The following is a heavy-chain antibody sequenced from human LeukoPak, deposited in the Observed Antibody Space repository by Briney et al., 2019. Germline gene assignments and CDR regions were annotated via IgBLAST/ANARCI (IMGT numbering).Heavy chain of an antibody. CDR2: INHSGST. Sequence: PSETLSLTCAVYGGSFSGYYWSWIRQPPGKGLEWIGEINHSGSTNYNPSLKSRVTISVDTSKNQFSLKLSSVTAADTAVYYCARPSPIAAAGTGVDSWFDPWGQGTLVTVSS. J-gene: IGHJ5*02. V-gene: IGHV4-34*01. CDR3: ARPSPIAAAGTGVDSWFDP. D-gene: IGHD6-13*01. CDR1: GGSFSGYY.